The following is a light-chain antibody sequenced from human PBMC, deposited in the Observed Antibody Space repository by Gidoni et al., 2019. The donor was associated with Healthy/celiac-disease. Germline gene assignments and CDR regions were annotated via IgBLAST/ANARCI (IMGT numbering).Light chain of an antibody. CDR1: ALPKQS. V-gene: IGLV3-25*03. CDR3: QSADSSGTYRV. Sequence: SYELTQPPSVSVSPGQTARITCSGHALPKQSVYWYQQKPGQAPVLVIYKDSERPSRIPERFSGSSSGTTVTLTISGVQAEDEADYYCQSADSSGTYRVFGGGTKLTVL. CDR2: KDS. J-gene: IGLJ3*02.